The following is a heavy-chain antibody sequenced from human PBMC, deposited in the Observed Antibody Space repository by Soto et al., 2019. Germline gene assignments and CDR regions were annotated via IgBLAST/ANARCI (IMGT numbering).Heavy chain of an antibody. CDR1: GFTFSSYA. J-gene: IGHJ6*02. Sequence: PGGSLRLSCAASGFTFSSYAMSWVRQAPGKGLEWVSVIWSAGNTYYADSVRGRFTISRDNSKNTLYLEMSSLRADDTAVYYCAREAPMDVWGQGTTVTVSS. V-gene: IGHV3-23*01. CDR3: AREAPMDV. CDR2: IWSAGNT.